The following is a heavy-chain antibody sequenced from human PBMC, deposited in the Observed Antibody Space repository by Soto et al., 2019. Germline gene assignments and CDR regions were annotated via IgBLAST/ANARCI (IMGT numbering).Heavy chain of an antibody. CDR3: ARDLDYYGSGSYYHWFDP. CDR1: GFTFSSYS. Sequence: GGSLRLSCAASGFTFSSYSMNWVRQAPGKGLEWVSYISSSSSTIYYADSVKGRFTISRDNAKNSLYLQMNSLRAEDTAVYYCARDLDYYGSGSYYHWFDPWGQGTLVTVSS. D-gene: IGHD3-10*01. J-gene: IGHJ5*02. CDR2: ISSSSSTI. V-gene: IGHV3-48*01.